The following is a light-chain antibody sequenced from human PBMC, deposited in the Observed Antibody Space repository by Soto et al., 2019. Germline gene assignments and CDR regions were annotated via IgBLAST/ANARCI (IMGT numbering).Light chain of an antibody. J-gene: IGKJ5*01. CDR2: GAS. CDR1: QTVPSR. V-gene: IGKV3-15*01. Sequence: EIVMTQSRAPLSVSPWECVTLFVRASQTVPSRIAWYQQKPGQAPSLLIYGASTRATGVPDRFSGTGSGTEFTLTISSLKSEDYAVYYCQQYKSWPPITFGQGTRLEIK. CDR3: QQYKSWPPIT.